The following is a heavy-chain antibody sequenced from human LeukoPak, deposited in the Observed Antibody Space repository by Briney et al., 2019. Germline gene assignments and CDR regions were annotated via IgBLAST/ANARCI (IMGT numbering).Heavy chain of an antibody. Sequence: PSETLSLTCTVSGGSISSYLWSWIRQPAGKGLEWIGRMSSSGISTYSPSLKSRVTISIDTSRNQSSMNLNSVTAADRAVYYCAKGAGPPWFDPWGQGTLVTVSS. CDR1: GGSISSYL. J-gene: IGHJ5*02. V-gene: IGHV4-4*07. D-gene: IGHD6-19*01. CDR2: MSSSGIS. CDR3: AKGAGPPWFDP.